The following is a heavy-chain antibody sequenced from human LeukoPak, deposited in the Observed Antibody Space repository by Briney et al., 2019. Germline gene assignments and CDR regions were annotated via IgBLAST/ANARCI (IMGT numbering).Heavy chain of an antibody. CDR2: IWYDGSNK. CDR3: ARDWAVAGSFDY. D-gene: IGHD6-19*01. CDR1: GFTFSSYG. Sequence: GGSLRLSCAASGFTFSSYGMHWVRQAPGTGLEGGAVIWYDGSNKYYEDSVTGRFTISRDHSKNTLYLQMNSLRAEDTAVYYCARDWAVAGSFDYWGQGTLVTVSS. V-gene: IGHV3-33*01. J-gene: IGHJ4*02.